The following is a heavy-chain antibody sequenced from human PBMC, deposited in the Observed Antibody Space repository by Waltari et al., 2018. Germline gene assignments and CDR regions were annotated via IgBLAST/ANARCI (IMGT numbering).Heavy chain of an antibody. J-gene: IGHJ4*02. D-gene: IGHD3-16*01. Sequence: EVQLVQSGAEVKKPGESLKISCKGSGYSFTSYWIGWVRQMPGKGLEWMGVSCPGDSDTRYSPSFQGQVTISADKSISTAYLQWSSLKASDTAMYYCARRRQSAWGGLYYFDYWGQGTLVTVSS. CDR3: ARRRQSAWGGLYYFDY. CDR1: GYSFTSYW. CDR2: SCPGDSDT. V-gene: IGHV5-51*01.